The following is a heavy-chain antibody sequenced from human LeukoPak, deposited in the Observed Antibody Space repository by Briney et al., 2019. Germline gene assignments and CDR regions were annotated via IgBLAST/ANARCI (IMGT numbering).Heavy chain of an antibody. J-gene: IGHJ3*02. CDR2: IYYSGST. CDR3: ARVRQLDAFDI. V-gene: IGHV4-59*01. D-gene: IGHD3-10*01. Sequence: SETLSLTCTVSGGSISSDYRSWIRQPPGKGLEWIGYIYYSGSTNYNPSLKSRVTISVDTSKNQFSLKLSSVTAADTAVYYCARVRQLDAFDIWGQGTMVTVSS. CDR1: GGSISSDY.